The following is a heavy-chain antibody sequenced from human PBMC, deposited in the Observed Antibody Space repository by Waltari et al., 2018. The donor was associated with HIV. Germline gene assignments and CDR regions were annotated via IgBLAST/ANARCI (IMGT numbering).Heavy chain of an antibody. CDR1: GFTFSSYA. CDR2: LSGSGAST. V-gene: IGHV3-23*01. D-gene: IGHD3-22*01. Sequence: EVQLLESGGGLVQPGGSLRLSCAASGFTFSSYAMSWVRQAPGKGLEWVSALSGSGASTYYADSVKGRFTISRDNSKNTLYLQMNCLRADDTAVYYCAKDSNYDSSGPIDYWGQGTLVTVSS. J-gene: IGHJ4*02. CDR3: AKDSNYDSSGPIDY.